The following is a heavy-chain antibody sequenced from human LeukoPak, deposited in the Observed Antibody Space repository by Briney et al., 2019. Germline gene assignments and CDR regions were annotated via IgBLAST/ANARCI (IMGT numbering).Heavy chain of an antibody. J-gene: IGHJ4*02. CDR3: ARDGQSGYFDY. Sequence: ASVKVSCKASGGTFSSYAISWVRQAPGQGLEWMGGIIPIFGTANYAQKFQGRVTITADESTSTAYMELSSLRSEDTVVYYCARDGQSGYFDYWGQGTLVTVSS. CDR1: GGTFSSYA. V-gene: IGHV1-69*01. CDR2: IIPIFGTA. D-gene: IGHD2-15*01.